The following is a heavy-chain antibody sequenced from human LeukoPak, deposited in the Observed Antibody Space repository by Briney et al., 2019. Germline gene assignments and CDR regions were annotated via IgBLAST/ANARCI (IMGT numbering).Heavy chain of an antibody. CDR2: IYHSGST. CDR3: ARGGAARLHFQN. CDR1: GGSISTYY. V-gene: IGHV4-59*01. J-gene: IGHJ1*01. Sequence: SETLSLTCTVSGGSISTYYWNWIRQPPGKGLEWIGYIYHSGSTNYNPSLQSRVTISEDTSKNQFSLNLNSVTAADTAVYYCARGGAARLHFQNWGQGTLVTVSS. D-gene: IGHD6-6*01.